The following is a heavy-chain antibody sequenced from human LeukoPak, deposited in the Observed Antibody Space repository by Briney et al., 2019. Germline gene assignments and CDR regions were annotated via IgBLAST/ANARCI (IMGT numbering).Heavy chain of an antibody. V-gene: IGHV3-21*04. D-gene: IGHD6-13*01. J-gene: IGHJ4*02. CDR2: ISSSSSYI. Sequence: GGSLRLSCAASGFTFSSYSMNWVRQAPGKGLEWVSSISSSSSYIYYADSVKGRFTISRDNSKNTLYLQMNSLRAEDTAVYYCAKDTHSGYSSSWYGWAFDYWGQGTLVTVSS. CDR3: AKDTHSGYSSSWYGWAFDY. CDR1: GFTFSSYS.